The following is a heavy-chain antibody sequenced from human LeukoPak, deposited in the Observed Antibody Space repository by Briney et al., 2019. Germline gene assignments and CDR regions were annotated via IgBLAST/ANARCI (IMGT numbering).Heavy chain of an antibody. V-gene: IGHV1-46*01. D-gene: IGHD1-26*01. Sequence: ASVKVSCKASGYTFTSYYMHWVRQAPGQGLEWMGIINPSGGSTSYAQKFQGRVTMTRDMSTSTVYMELSSLRSEDTAVYYCARDGGSDSGSYYWSQNFDYWGQGTLVTVSS. CDR3: ARDGGSDSGSYYWSQNFDY. CDR2: INPSGGST. CDR1: GYTFTSYY. J-gene: IGHJ4*02.